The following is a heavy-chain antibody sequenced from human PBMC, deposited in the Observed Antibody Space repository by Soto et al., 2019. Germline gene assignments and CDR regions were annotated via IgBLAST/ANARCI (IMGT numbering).Heavy chain of an antibody. V-gene: IGHV1-2*02. CDR1: GYSFSGYY. CDR2: IKPNSGGT. Sequence: ASVTVSCKASGYSFSGYYMNWVRQAPGQGLEWMGWIKPNSGGTDYAQKFQGRVTMTRDTSISTAYMELRGLRYDDTAVYYCARTRGVIPRVTYNWFDPWGQGTLVTVSS. D-gene: IGHD3-10*01. J-gene: IGHJ5*02. CDR3: ARTRGVIPRVTYNWFDP.